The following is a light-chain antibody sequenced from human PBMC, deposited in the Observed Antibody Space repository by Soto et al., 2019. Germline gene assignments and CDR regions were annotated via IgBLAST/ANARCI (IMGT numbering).Light chain of an antibody. V-gene: IGKV3-11*01. Sequence: VERAKLACRASQSFRGVLAWYQQKPGQAPRLLIYDAYNRATGIPPRFSGSGSGTDFTLTISSLQPEDFATYYCQQSYSTPRTFGQGTKV. CDR3: QQSYSTPRT. CDR2: DAY. CDR1: QSFRGV. J-gene: IGKJ1*01.